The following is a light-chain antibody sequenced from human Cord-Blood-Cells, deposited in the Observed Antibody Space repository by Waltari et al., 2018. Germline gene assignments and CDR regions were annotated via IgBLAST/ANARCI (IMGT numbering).Light chain of an antibody. CDR3: QQYGSSPYT. CDR1: QSVSSSY. CDR2: GAS. V-gene: IGKV3-20*01. Sequence: EIVLTQSPGTLSLSPGERATLSCRASQSVSSSYLAWYQQKPGQAPRLLIYGASSRATGIPDRFSGSGCVTDFTLTISRLEPEDFAVYYCQQYGSSPYTFGQGTKLEIK. J-gene: IGKJ2*01.